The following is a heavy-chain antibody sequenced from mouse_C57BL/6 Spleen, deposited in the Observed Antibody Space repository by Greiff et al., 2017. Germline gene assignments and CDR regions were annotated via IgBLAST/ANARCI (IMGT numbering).Heavy chain of an antibody. CDR1: GFTFSDYG. CDR2: ISSGSSTI. J-gene: IGHJ4*01. CDR3: ARSGFTTVVATGNYAMDY. Sequence: EVQVVESGGGLVKPGGSLKLSCAASGFTFSDYGMHWVRQAPEKGLEWVAYISSGSSTIYYADTVKGRFTISRDNAKNTLFLQMTSLRSEDTAMYYCARSGFTTVVATGNYAMDYWGQGTSVTVSS. D-gene: IGHD1-1*01. V-gene: IGHV5-17*01.